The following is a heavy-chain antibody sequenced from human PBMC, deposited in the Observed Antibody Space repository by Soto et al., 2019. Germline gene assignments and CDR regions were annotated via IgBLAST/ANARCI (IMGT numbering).Heavy chain of an antibody. J-gene: IGHJ4*02. CDR1: GGTFSSYA. Sequence: SVKVSCKASGGTFSSYAISWVRQAPGQGLEWMGGIILIFGTANYAQKFQGRVTITADESTSTAYMELSSLRSEDTAVYYCARENTVGAAFDYWGQGTLVTVSS. D-gene: IGHD1-26*01. V-gene: IGHV1-69*13. CDR2: IILIFGTA. CDR3: ARENTVGAAFDY.